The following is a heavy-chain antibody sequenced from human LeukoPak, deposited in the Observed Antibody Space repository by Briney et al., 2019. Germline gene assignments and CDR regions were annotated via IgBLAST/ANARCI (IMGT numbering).Heavy chain of an antibody. CDR3: ARMMGESYYIWGPPYFDC. Sequence: QTGGSLRLSCAASGFTFSSYWMHWVRQAPGKGLVWVSRINSDGSSTSYADSVKGRFTISRDNAKNTLYLQMNSLRAEDTAVYYCARMMGESYYIWGPPYFDCWGQGTLVTVSS. V-gene: IGHV3-74*01. CDR1: GFTFSSYW. J-gene: IGHJ4*02. D-gene: IGHD1-26*01. CDR2: INSDGSST.